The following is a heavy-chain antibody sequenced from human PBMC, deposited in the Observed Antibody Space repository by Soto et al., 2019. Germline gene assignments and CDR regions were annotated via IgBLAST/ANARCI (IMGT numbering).Heavy chain of an antibody. CDR1: GGSISSGGYY. V-gene: IGHV4-31*03. D-gene: IGHD6-13*01. CDR2: IYYSGST. Sequence: SETLSLTCTVSGGSISSGGYYWSWIRQHPGKGLEWIGYIYYSGSTYYNPSLKSRVTISVDTSKNQFSLKLSSVTAADTAVYYCARDRYSSSWYYYYGMDVWGQGTTVTVSS. J-gene: IGHJ6*02. CDR3: ARDRYSSSWYYYYGMDV.